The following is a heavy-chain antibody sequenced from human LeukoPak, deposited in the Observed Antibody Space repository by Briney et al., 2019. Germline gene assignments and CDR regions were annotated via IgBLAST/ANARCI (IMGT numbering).Heavy chain of an antibody. D-gene: IGHD6-19*01. V-gene: IGHV4-4*07. J-gene: IGHJ4*02. Sequence: SETLSLTCTVSGGSISTYYWSWIRQPAGKGLEWIGRIYTRVSTNYNPSLKTRVTMSIDPSKNHFSLKLSSVTAAGTAVYYCASTVAGIGYFDYWGQGTLVTVSS. CDR1: GGSISTYY. CDR3: ASTVAGIGYFDY. CDR2: IYTRVST.